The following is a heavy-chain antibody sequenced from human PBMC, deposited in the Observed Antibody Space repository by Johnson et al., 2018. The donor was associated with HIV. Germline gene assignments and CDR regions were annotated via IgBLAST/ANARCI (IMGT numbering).Heavy chain of an antibody. Sequence: VQLVESGGGMVQPGRSLRLSCAASGFTFSSYAMHWVRQAPGKGLEWVAVISYDGSNKYYAASVKGRFTISRDNSKNTLYLQMNSLRAEDSAVYYCAASWYGVSRPNAFDIWGQGTVVTVSS. D-gene: IGHD2-2*01. V-gene: IGHV3-30-3*01. CDR1: GFTFSSYA. CDR3: AASWYGVSRPNAFDI. CDR2: ISYDGSNK. J-gene: IGHJ3*02.